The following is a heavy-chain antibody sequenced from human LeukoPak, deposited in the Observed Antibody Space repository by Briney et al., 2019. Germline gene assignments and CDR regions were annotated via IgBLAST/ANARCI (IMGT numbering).Heavy chain of an antibody. CDR1: GGSISSYY. CDR2: IYYSGST. V-gene: IGHV4-59*01. D-gene: IGHD3-10*01. Sequence: KPSETLSLTCTVSGGSISSYYWSWIRQPPGKGLEWIGCIYYSGSTNYNPSLKSRVTISVDTSKNQFSLKLSSVTAADTAVYYCARDLSRYGSGRSGGFDPWGQGTLVTVSS. CDR3: ARDLSRYGSGRSGGFDP. J-gene: IGHJ5*02.